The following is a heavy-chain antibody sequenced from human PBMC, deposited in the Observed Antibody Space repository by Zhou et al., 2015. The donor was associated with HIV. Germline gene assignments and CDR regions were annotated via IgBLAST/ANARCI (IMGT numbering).Heavy chain of an antibody. D-gene: IGHD4-17*01. CDR2: IIPILGIA. J-gene: IGHJ4*02. V-gene: IGHV1-69*02. CDR3: ARAGSVTTGADY. Sequence: QVQLVQSGAEVKKPGSSVKVSCKASGGTFSSYTISWVRQAPGQGLEWMGRIIPILGIANYAQKFQGRVTITADKSTSTAYMELSSLRSEDTAVYYCARAGSVTTGADYWGQGTLVTVSS. CDR1: GGTFSSYT.